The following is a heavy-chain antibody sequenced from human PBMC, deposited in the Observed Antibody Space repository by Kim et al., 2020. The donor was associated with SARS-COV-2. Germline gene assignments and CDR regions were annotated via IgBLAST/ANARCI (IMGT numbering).Heavy chain of an antibody. Sequence: ASVKVSCKASGYTLTSYGISWVRQAPGQGLEWMGWISGYNGNTNYAQKFQGRITMTTDTSTSTAFMEVRSLRSDDTAVYYCAREYSNWLDPWGQGTLVTVSS. V-gene: IGHV1-18*01. J-gene: IGHJ5*02. CDR2: ISGYNGNT. CDR1: GYTLTSYG. D-gene: IGHD5-12*01. CDR3: AREYSNWLDP.